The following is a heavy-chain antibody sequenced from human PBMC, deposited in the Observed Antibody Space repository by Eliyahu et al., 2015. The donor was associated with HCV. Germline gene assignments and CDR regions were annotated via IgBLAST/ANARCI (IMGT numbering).Heavy chain of an antibody. J-gene: IGHJ4*02. D-gene: IGHD2-15*01. CDR1: GXSFAYRY. V-gene: IGHV4-59*11. CDR3: ARGHGSPDY. Sequence: QVQLQESGPGLVRPSETLSLTCAVSGXSFAYRYWSWIRQPPGKGLEFIGYIDYTGSTNYNPSLQSRVAISLDTSKKQISLNLTSVNAADTAVYYCARGHGSPDYWGQGTLVTVSS. CDR2: IDYTGST.